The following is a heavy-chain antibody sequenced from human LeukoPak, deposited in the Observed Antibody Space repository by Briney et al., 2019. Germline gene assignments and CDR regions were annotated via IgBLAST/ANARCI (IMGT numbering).Heavy chain of an antibody. CDR1: GGSISSYY. Sequence: SETLSLTCTVSGGSISSYYWSWIRQPPGKGLEWIGYIYYSGSTNYNPSLKSRVTISVDTSKNQFSLKLSSVTAADTAVYYCARDIAAAGSGMWFDPWGQGTLVTVSS. D-gene: IGHD6-13*01. CDR2: IYYSGST. CDR3: ARDIAAAGSGMWFDP. V-gene: IGHV4-59*01. J-gene: IGHJ5*02.